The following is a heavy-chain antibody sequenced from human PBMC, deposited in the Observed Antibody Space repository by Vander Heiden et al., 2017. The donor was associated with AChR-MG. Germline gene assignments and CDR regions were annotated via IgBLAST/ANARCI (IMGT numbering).Heavy chain of an antibody. CDR2: ISSSSSYI. Sequence: EMQLVESGGALVKPGASLRPCCTASGFTFSSYSMNCVRQAPGKGLEWVSSISSSSSYIYYADSVKGRFTISRDNAKNSLYLQMNSLGAEDTAVYYCARDLGDAFDIWGQGTMVTVSS. CDR1: GFTFSSYS. CDR3: ARDLGDAFDI. D-gene: IGHD1-26*01. V-gene: IGHV3-21*01. J-gene: IGHJ3*02.